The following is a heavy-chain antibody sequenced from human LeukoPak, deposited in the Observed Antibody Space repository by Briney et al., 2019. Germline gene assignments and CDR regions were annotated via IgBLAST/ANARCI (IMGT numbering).Heavy chain of an antibody. CDR3: ARGPSPYYYDSSGYSD. CDR2: ISGSGGST. CDR1: GFTFSSYA. J-gene: IGHJ4*02. Sequence: GGSLRLSCAASGFTFSSYAMSWVRQAPGKGLEWVSAISGSGGSTYYADSVKGRFTISRDNSKNTLYLQMNSLRAEDTAVYYCARGPSPYYYDSSGYSDWGQGTLVTVSS. D-gene: IGHD3-22*01. V-gene: IGHV3-23*01.